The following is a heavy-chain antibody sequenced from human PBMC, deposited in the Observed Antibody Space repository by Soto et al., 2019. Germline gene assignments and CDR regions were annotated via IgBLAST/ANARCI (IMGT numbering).Heavy chain of an antibody. D-gene: IGHD1-26*01. V-gene: IGHV3-30-3*01. CDR3: ARDGGRVVGATTCYFDY. Sequence: GSLRLSCAASGFTFSIYAMHWVRQAPGKGLEWVAVISYDGSNKYYADSVKGRFTISRDNSKNTLYLQMNSLRAEDTAVYYCARDGGRVVGATTCYFDYWGQGTLVTVSS. CDR2: ISYDGSNK. CDR1: GFTFSIYA. J-gene: IGHJ4*02.